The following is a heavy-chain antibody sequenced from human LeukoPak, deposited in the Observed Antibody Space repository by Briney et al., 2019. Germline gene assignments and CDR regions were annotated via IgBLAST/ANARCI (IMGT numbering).Heavy chain of an antibody. V-gene: IGHV5-51*01. J-gene: IGHJ6*03. CDR1: GYTFPIYW. CDR2: IYPSDSHT. CDR3: VGHYRPPHDSRAAKPTGYYYYYMDV. Sequence: GESLKISCQGSGYTFPIYWIGWVRQTPGKGLEWMGIIYPSDSHTIYSPSFQGQVTVSADKSISIAYLQWSSLKASDTAIYYCVGHYRPPHDSRAAKPTGYYYYYMDVWGTGTTVIVSS. D-gene: IGHD3-16*02.